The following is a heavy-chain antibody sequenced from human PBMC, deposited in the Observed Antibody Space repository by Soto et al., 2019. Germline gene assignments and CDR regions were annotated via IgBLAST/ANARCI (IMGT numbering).Heavy chain of an antibody. D-gene: IGHD2-2*02. J-gene: IGHJ4*02. CDR3: AREGCGKKAGYNGLVSLGY. V-gene: IGHV1-69*06. CDR1: GSRFSNYV. Sequence: QVQLVQSGAEVKTPGSSLKVSCTVSGSRFSNYVISWVRQAPGHGLEWLGRIIPIFNSTQYAQRFQGRVTITADKSTNTASLELSSLRSDDTAVYYCAREGCGKKAGYNGLVSLGYWGQGTLVTVSS. CDR2: IIPIFNST.